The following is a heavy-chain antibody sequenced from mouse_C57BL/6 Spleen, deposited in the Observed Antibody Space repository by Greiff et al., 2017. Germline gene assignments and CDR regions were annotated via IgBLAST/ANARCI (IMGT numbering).Heavy chain of an antibody. D-gene: IGHD2-4*01. Sequence: EVQLQESGPGLVKPSQSLSLTCSVTGYSITSGYYWNWIRQFPGNKLECMGYISYDGSNKYNPSLKNRISITRDTSKNQFFLKLNSVTTEDTATYYCARRGYDYDGYFDGWGTGTTVTVSS. J-gene: IGHJ1*03. CDR2: ISYDGSN. CDR3: ARRGYDYDGYFDG. CDR1: GYSITSGYY. V-gene: IGHV3-6*01.